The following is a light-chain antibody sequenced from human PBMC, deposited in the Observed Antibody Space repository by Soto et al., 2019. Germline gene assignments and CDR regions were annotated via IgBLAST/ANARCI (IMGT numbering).Light chain of an antibody. Sequence: DIQMTHSPSTLSASVLDRVIITFLASQDIGTWLAWYQQKPEKAPKVLIYRASHLESGVPSRFSASGSGKEFSITINSLQADDFENYYCQQYHIYSWTGGKGTKGDIK. J-gene: IGKJ1*01. CDR1: QDIGTW. CDR2: RAS. CDR3: QQYHIYSWT. V-gene: IGKV1-5*03.